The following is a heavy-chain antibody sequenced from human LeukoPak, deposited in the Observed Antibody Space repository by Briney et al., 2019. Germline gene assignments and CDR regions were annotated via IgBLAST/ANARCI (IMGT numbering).Heavy chain of an antibody. CDR1: GGSISSSSYY. J-gene: IGHJ6*02. D-gene: IGHD2-2*01. CDR2: IYTSGST. CDR3: ARQPGTSSRYYYYYGMDV. V-gene: IGHV4-61*02. Sequence: SETLSLTCTVSGGSISSSSYYWGWIRQPAGKGLEWIGRIYTSGSTNYNPSLKSRVTISVDTSKNQFSLKLSSVTAADTAVYYCARQPGTSSRYYYYYGMDVWGQGTTVTVSS.